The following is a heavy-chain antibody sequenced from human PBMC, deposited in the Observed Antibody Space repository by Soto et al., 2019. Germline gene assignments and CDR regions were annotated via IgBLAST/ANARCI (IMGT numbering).Heavy chain of an antibody. CDR3: TREAIGVIPAAQPSHFAA. D-gene: IGHD2-2*01. V-gene: IGHV1-18*01. J-gene: IGHJ1*01. Sequence: QVQLVQSGAEVKKPGASVKVSCKGLGYNFIKYGINWVRQAPGQGLEWMGWISPYSGYTHSAQKFQGRLTLTTDTAATTAYMELRSLRSADTALYYCTREAIGVIPAAQPSHFAAWGQGTIVTVSS. CDR2: ISPYSGYT. CDR1: GYNFIKYG.